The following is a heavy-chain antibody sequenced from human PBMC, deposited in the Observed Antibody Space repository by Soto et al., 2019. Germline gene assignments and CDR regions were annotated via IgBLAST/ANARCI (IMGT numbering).Heavy chain of an antibody. CDR1: GFTFSSYG. CDR3: AKDQYCSSTSCPKPYYYYGMDV. D-gene: IGHD2-2*01. V-gene: IGHV3-30*18. J-gene: IGHJ6*02. CDR2: ISYDGSNK. Sequence: GGSLRLSCAASGFTFSSYGMHWVRQAPGKGLEWVAVISYDGSNKYYADSVKGRFTISRDNSKNTLYLQMNSLRAEDTAVYYCAKDQYCSSTSCPKPYYYYGMDVWGQGTSVTVSS.